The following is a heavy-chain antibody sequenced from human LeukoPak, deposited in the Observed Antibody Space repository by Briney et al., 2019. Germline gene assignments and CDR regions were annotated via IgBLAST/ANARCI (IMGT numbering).Heavy chain of an antibody. J-gene: IGHJ4*02. CDR1: GFSLSTSGMR. V-gene: IGHV2-70*04. CDR2: IGWDDDK. CDR3: ARMAYSGNYWTSFDY. D-gene: IGHD1-26*01. Sequence: SGPTPVNPTQTLTLTCTFSGFSLSTSGMRVSWIRQPPGEALEWLARIGWDDDKFYRTSLKTRLTISKDTSKNQAVLTMTNMDPVDTATYYCARMAYSGNYWTSFDYWGQGTLVTVSS.